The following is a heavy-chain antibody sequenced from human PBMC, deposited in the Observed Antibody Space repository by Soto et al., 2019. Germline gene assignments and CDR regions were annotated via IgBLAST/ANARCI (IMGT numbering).Heavy chain of an antibody. V-gene: IGHV3-23*01. J-gene: IGHJ5*02. D-gene: IGHD2-2*01. CDR3: ARDRESRSVANCFGSNWFDP. CDR2: ISTTGDNT. Sequence: EVELLESGGGSVQPGGSLRLSCAASGFTFSTYAMNWVRQAPGKGLEWVSSISTTGDNTYYADSVKGRFTMSRDNSKNTLYLHMNSLGAEDTAIYYCARDRESRSVANCFGSNWFDPWGQGTLVTVSS. CDR1: GFTFSTYA.